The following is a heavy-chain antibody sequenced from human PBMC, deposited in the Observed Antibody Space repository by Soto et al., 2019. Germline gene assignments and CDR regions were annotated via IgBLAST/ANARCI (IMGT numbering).Heavy chain of an antibody. CDR2: IIPIFGTA. CDR1: GGTFSSYA. J-gene: IGHJ4*02. Sequence: SVKVSCKASGGTFSSYAISWVRQAPGQGLEWMGGIIPIFGTANYAQKFQGRVTITADKSTSTAYMELSSLRSEDTAVYYCARWGYSGYDLSLDYWGQGTLVTVS. V-gene: IGHV1-69*06. CDR3: ARWGYSGYDLSLDY. D-gene: IGHD5-12*01.